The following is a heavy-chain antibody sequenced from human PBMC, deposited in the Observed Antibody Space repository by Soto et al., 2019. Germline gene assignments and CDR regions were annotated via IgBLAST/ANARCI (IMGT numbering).Heavy chain of an antibody. CDR3: ATTEPIYGDYDLYFGY. D-gene: IGHD4-17*01. CDR2: IYYSGST. V-gene: IGHV4-59*08. CDR1: GGSISSYY. Sequence: PSETLSLTCTVSGGSISSYYWSWIRQPPGKGLEWIGYIYYSGSTNYNPSLKSRVTISVDTSKNQFSLKLSSVTAADTAVYYCATTEPIYGDYDLYFGYWGQGTLVTVSS. J-gene: IGHJ4*02.